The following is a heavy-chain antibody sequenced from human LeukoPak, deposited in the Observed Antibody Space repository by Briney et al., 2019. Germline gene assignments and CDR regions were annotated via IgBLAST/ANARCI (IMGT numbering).Heavy chain of an antibody. CDR1: GGSFSGYY. Sequence: SETLSLTCAVYGGSFSGYYWSWIRQPPGKGLEWIGEINHSGSTNYNPSLKSRVTISVDTSKNQFSLKLSSVTAADTAVYYCARDKVASYYGSGIRGPYYFDYWGQGTLVTVSS. D-gene: IGHD3-10*01. J-gene: IGHJ4*02. V-gene: IGHV4-34*01. CDR3: ARDKVASYYGSGIRGPYYFDY. CDR2: INHSGST.